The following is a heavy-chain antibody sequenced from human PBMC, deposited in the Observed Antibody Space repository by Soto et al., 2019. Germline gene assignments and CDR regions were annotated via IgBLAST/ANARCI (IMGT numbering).Heavy chain of an antibody. CDR1: GGTFSSYA. V-gene: IGHV1-69*13. CDR2: IIPIFGTA. J-gene: IGHJ5*02. D-gene: IGHD2-15*01. CDR3: AREECSGGSCYYPGENWFDP. Sequence: SVKVSCKASGGTFSSYAISWVRQAPGQGLEWMGGIIPIFGTANYAQKFQGRVTITADESTSTAYTELSSLRSEDTAVYYCAREECSGGSCYYPGENWFDPWGQGTLVTVSS.